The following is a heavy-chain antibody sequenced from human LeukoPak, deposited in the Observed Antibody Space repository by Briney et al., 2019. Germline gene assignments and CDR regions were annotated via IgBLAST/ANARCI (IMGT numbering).Heavy chain of an antibody. V-gene: IGHV1-2*02. D-gene: IGHD6-19*01. J-gene: IGHJ4*02. CDR1: GYTFTGYY. CDR2: INPNSGGT. Sequence: ASVKVSCKASGYTFTGYYMHWVRQAPGQGLEWMGWINPNSGGTNYAQKFQGRVTMTRDTSISTAYMELSRLRSDGTAVYYCAREAVSGWYVHYWGQGTLVTVSS. CDR3: AREAVSGWYVHY.